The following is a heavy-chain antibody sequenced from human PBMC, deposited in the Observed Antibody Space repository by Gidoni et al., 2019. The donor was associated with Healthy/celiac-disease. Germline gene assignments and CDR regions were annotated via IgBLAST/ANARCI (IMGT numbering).Heavy chain of an antibody. J-gene: IGHJ6*02. CDR3: ARDVDTAMVTNYYGMDV. Sequence: EVQLVESGGGLVKPGGSLRLSCAASGFTFSSYSMNWVRQAPGKGLEWVSSIRSSSSYIYYADSVKGRFTISRDNAKNSLYLQMNSLRAEDTAVYYCARDVDTAMVTNYYGMDVWGQGTTVTVSS. CDR1: GFTFSSYS. V-gene: IGHV3-21*01. D-gene: IGHD5-18*01. CDR2: IRSSSSYI.